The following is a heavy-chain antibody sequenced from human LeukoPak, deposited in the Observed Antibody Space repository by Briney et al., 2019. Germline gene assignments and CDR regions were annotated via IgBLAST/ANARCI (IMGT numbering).Heavy chain of an antibody. CDR3: ARAVVPAATPRVPFDP. D-gene: IGHD2-2*02. V-gene: IGHV1-18*01. CDR2: ISAYNGDT. CDR1: GYTFTSYG. J-gene: IGHJ5*02. Sequence: ASVKVSCKASGYTFTSYGITWVRQVPGQGLEWMGWISAYNGDTNYAQKLQGRVTMTTDTSTSTAYMELRSLRSDDTAVYYCARAVVPAATPRVPFDPWGQGTLVTVSS.